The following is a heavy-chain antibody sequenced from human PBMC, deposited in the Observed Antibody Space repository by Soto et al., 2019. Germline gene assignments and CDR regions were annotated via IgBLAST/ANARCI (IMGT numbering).Heavy chain of an antibody. J-gene: IGHJ5*02. D-gene: IGHD5-12*01. CDR1: GDIFDNYA. CDR3: ARDYSGYDPALNRFDP. CDR2: ISPVIGTT. V-gene: IGHV1-69*06. Sequence: QGHLVQSGAEVKKPGSSVKVSCKASGDIFDNYAISWVRQAPGQGLAWLGGISPVIGTTHYAQRFQGRLTITADRSTMTTYMELSGLKSEDTAIYFCARDYSGYDPALNRFDPWGQGTLVTVSS.